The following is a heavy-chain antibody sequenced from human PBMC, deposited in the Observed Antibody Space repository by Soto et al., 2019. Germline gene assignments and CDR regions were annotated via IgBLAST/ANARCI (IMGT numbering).Heavy chain of an antibody. CDR1: GFTFNNYG. D-gene: IGHD6-13*01. CDR3: AKDQGIAASHGID. Sequence: QVQLVESGGGVVQPGTSLRLSCAASGFTFNNYGMLWVRQAPGTGLEWVAAISSHGSDKYYADSVKGRLTISRDNSKNTLYLQMHSLRAEDTAVYYCAKDQGIAASHGIDWGQGTMVTVSS. J-gene: IGHJ3*01. CDR2: ISSHGSDK. V-gene: IGHV3-30*18.